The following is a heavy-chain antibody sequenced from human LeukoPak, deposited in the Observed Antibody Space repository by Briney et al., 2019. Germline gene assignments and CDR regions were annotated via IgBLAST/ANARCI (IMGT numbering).Heavy chain of an antibody. D-gene: IGHD6-13*01. CDR3: AKGGLATAGTSFYFNY. Sequence: GSLRLSCAASGFAFSSYTMSWGRQAPGKGLECVSAISGRGNTTYDADSVKGRFTISRDNSKNTLYLQMNSLRAEDTAVYYWAKGGLATAGTSFYFNYWGQGTLVTVSS. CDR1: GFAFSSYT. V-gene: IGHV3-23*01. CDR2: ISGRGNTT. J-gene: IGHJ4*02.